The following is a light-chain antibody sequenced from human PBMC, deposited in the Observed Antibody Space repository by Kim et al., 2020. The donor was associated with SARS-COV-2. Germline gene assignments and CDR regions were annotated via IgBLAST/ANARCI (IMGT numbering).Light chain of an antibody. CDR1: PSVSSSF. J-gene: IGKJ3*01. V-gene: IGKV3-20*01. Sequence: WSPGERASAACRASPSVSSSFLARYQQKPGQAPRLLIYGASSRATGIPDRFSGSGSGTDFTLSISRLEPEDIAVYYCQYYGTSLTFGPGTKVDIK. CDR3: QYYGTSLT. CDR2: GAS.